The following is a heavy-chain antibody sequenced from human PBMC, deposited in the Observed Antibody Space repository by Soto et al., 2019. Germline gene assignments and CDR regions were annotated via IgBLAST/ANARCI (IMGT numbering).Heavy chain of an antibody. J-gene: IGHJ4*02. V-gene: IGHV4-59*01. D-gene: IGHD5-12*01. CDR2: IYYSGST. CDR1: GGSISSYY. CDR3: ATHVEMATQIDY. Sequence: SETLSLTCTVSGGSISSYYWSWIRQPPGKGLEWIGYIYYSGSTNYNPSLKSRVTISVDTSKNQFSLKLSSVTAADTAVYYCATHVEMATQIDYWGQGTLVTVSS.